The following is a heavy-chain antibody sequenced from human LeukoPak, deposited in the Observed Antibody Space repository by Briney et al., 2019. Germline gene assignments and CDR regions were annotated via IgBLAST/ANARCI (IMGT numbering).Heavy chain of an antibody. V-gene: IGHV4-4*07. D-gene: IGHD3-10*01. CDR3: AREDSGSYYNYYYFYMDV. Sequence: NSSETLSLTCSVSGGSFSSYFWSWVRHPAGKGLEWLGRIYPSGNTNYNPSLKSRVTLSVDTSKTQFSLRLSSVTAADTAVYYCAREDSGSYYNYYYFYMDVWGKGTTVTISS. J-gene: IGHJ6*03. CDR1: GGSFSSYF. CDR2: IYPSGNT.